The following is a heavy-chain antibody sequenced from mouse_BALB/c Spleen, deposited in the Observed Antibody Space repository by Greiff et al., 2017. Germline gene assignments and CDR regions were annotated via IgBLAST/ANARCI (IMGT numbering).Heavy chain of an antibody. J-gene: IGHJ3*01. CDR2: INPYNDGT. V-gene: IGHV1-14*01. D-gene: IGHD1-1*01. CDR3: ASPPRYGSSVWFAY. Sequence: VQLQQSGPELVKPGASVKMSCKASGYTFTSYVMHWVKQKPGQGLEWIGYINPYNDGTKYNEKFKGKATLTSDKSSSTAYMGLSSLTSEDSAVYYCASPPRYGSSVWFAYWGQGTLVTVSA. CDR1: GYTFTSYV.